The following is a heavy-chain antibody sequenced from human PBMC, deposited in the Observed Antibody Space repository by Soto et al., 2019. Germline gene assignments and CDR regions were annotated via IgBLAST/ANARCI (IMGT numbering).Heavy chain of an antibody. V-gene: IGHV4-38-2*01. D-gene: IGHD3-3*01. CDR1: GYSISSGYY. J-gene: IGHJ6*02. CDR2: IYHSGST. Sequence: SETLSLTCAVSGYSISSGYYWGWIRQPPGKELEWIGSIYHSGSTYYNPSLKSRVTISVDTSKNQFSLKLSSVTAADTAVYYCARAEEVWIFGVVTPYGMDVWGQGTTVTVSS. CDR3: ARAEEVWIFGVVTPYGMDV.